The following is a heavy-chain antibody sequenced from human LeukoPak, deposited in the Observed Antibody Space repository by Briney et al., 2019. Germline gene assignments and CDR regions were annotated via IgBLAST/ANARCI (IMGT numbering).Heavy chain of an antibody. J-gene: IGHJ6*02. CDR1: GFTVSSNY. CDR3: ARDNCGGSSYLNCIGLDV. V-gene: IGHV3-53*01. Sequence: GGSLRLSCAASGFTVSSNYMTWVRQAPGKGLEWVSLIYSGGNTHYAGSVRGRFTISRDNSKNTLFLQMNSLRAEDTAVYYYARDNCGGSSYLNCIGLDVWGQGTTVTVSS. D-gene: IGHD2-15*01. CDR2: IYSGGNT.